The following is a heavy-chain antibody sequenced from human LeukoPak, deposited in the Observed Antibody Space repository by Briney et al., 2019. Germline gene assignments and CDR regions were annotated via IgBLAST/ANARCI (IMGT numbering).Heavy chain of an antibody. Sequence: PGGSLRLSCAASGFTFSDYYMSWIRQAPGKGLEWVSYISSSGSTIYYADSVKGRFTISRDNAKNSLYLQMNSLRAEDTAVYYCARDSLSYYGSGSKYYYYYYYMDVWGKGTTVTISS. CDR2: ISSSGSTI. CDR1: GFTFSDYY. J-gene: IGHJ6*03. D-gene: IGHD3-10*01. CDR3: ARDSLSYYGSGSKYYYYYYYMDV. V-gene: IGHV3-11*01.